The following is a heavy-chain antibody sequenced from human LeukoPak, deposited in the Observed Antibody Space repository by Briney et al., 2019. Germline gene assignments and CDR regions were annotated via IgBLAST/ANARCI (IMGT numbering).Heavy chain of an antibody. V-gene: IGHV3-21*04. CDR1: GITFSSYS. D-gene: IGHD1-26*01. Sequence: GGSLRLACAASGITFSSYSMNWVRQAPGKGLEWVSCISSSSSYIYYADSVKGRFTISRDNSKNTLYLQMNSLRAEDTAIYYCAKSRVSYWVPEFDYWGQGTLVTVSS. J-gene: IGHJ4*02. CDR3: AKSRVSYWVPEFDY. CDR2: ISSSSSYI.